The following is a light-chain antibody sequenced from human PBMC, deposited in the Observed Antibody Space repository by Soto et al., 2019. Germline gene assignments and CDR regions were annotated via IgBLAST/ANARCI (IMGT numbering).Light chain of an antibody. Sequence: QSVLTQPPSASGTPGQRVTISCSGSSSNVGGNPVNWYQHVPTTAPKLLIYTNTQRPSGVPDRFSGSKSGTSDSLAISGLQSEDEADYYCASWDASLNGPVFGTGTKLTVL. CDR3: ASWDASLNGPV. V-gene: IGLV1-44*01. J-gene: IGLJ1*01. CDR2: TNT. CDR1: SSNVGGNP.